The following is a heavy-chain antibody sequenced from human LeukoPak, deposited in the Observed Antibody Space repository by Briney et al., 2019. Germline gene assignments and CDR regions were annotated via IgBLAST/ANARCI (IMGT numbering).Heavy chain of an antibody. CDR1: GGSISSSNW. D-gene: IGHD3-22*01. V-gene: IGHV4-4*02. CDR2: IYHSGST. CDR3: ARITMIVVDPYPDNWFDP. Sequence: SETLSLTCAVSGGSISSSNWCSWVLQPPGKGLEWIGEIYHSGSTNYNPSLKSRVTISVDKSKNQFSLKLSSVTAADTAVYYCARITMIVVDPYPDNWFDPWGQGTLVTVSS. J-gene: IGHJ5*02.